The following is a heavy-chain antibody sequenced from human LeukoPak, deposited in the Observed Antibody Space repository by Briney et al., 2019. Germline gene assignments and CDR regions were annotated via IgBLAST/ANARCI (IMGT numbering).Heavy chain of an antibody. V-gene: IGHV3-53*01. CDR2: IYSGGST. CDR3: ARGVSSGHLYFDY. Sequence: GGSLRLSCAASGFTVRNNYMSWVRQAPGKGLEWVSVIYSGGSTYYADSVKGRFTISRDNSKNTLYLQMNSLGAEDTAVYYCARGVSSGHLYFDYWGQGTLATVSS. J-gene: IGHJ4*02. D-gene: IGHD6-19*01. CDR1: GFTVRNNY.